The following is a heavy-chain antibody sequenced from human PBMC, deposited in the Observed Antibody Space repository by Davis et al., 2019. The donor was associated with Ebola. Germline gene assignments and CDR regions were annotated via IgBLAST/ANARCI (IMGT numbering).Heavy chain of an antibody. V-gene: IGHV3-7*01. CDR3: AGEVLASFDY. D-gene: IGHD4/OR15-4a*01. CDR1: GIIFTSTA. CDR2: IKQDGSEK. J-gene: IGHJ4*02. Sequence: GESLKISCAVSGIIFTSTAMHWVRQAPGKGLEWVANIKQDGSEKYYVDSVKGRFTISRDNAKNSLYLQMNSLRDEDTAVYYCAGEVLASFDYWGQGILVTVSS.